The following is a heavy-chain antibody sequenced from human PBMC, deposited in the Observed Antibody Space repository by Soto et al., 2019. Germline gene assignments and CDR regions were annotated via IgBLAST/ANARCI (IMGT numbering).Heavy chain of an antibody. J-gene: IGHJ6*02. V-gene: IGHV1-69*01. CDR1: GGTFTSYS. CDR3: ARARIVAVSGRTGGYYYYAMDL. D-gene: IGHD2-2*01. CDR2: VIPRFGTT. Sequence: QVQLEQSGAEVKRPGSSVKVSCRASGGTFTSYSINWVRRAPGQGPEWMGAVIPRFGTTTYAQRFEGRVTVTADASTSTVFMEMSVLRSEDTAVYFCARARIVAVSGRTGGYYYYAMDLWGQGTAVIVSS.